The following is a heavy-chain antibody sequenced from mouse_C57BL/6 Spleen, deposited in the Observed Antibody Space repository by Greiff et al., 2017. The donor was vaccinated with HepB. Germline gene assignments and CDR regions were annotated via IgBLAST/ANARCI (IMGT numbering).Heavy chain of an antibody. CDR1: GFSLTSYG. Sequence: QVQLQQSGPGLVQPSQRLSITCTVSGFSLTSYGVHWVRQSPGKGLEWLGVIWSGGSTDYNAAFISRLSISKDNSKSQVFFKMNSLQADDTAIYYCARPQLAWFAYWGQGTLVTVSA. V-gene: IGHV2-2*01. J-gene: IGHJ3*01. CDR2: IWSGGST. CDR3: ARPQLAWFAY. D-gene: IGHD4-1*02.